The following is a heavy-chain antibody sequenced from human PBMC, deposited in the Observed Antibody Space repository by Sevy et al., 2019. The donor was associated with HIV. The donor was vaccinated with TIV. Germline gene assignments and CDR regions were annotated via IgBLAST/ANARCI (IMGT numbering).Heavy chain of an antibody. D-gene: IGHD2-21*01. Sequence: SETLSLTCTVSGGSISSSSYYWGWIRQPPGKGLEWIGSIYYSGSTYYNPPLKSRVTISVDTSKNQFSLKLSSVTAADTAEYYCARQVKAGRRFDPWGQGTLVTVSS. CDR3: ARQVKAGRRFDP. J-gene: IGHJ5*02. CDR1: GGSISSSSYY. V-gene: IGHV4-39*01. CDR2: IYYSGST.